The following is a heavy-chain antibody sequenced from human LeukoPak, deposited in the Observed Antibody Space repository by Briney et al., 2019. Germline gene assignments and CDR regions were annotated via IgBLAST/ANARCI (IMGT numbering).Heavy chain of an antibody. CDR1: CGSISSSSYY. CDR2: IYYTGST. J-gene: IGHJ4*02. Sequence: PADTQTLTCTVSCGSISSSSYYWGWIRRPPGKGLERIGSIYYTGSTYYSPSRKSRVTISVDTTKNQYLMRLSSETAADTAVYYWARVYCSSTSCYLDYWGQGTLVTVSS. D-gene: IGHD2-2*01. CDR3: ARVYCSSTSCYLDY. V-gene: IGHV4-39*07.